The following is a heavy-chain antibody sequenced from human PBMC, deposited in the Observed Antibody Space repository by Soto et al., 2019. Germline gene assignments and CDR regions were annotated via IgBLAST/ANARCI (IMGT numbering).Heavy chain of an antibody. V-gene: IGHV4-4*02. Sequence: QVQLQESGPGLVKPSGTLSLTCAVSGGSISSTDWWTCVRQPPGKGLERIGEIYHSGSTNYNPSLKSRVTISLNKSKNQFTLALSSVTAADYSVNYCPVEGAGDFDYWGQGALVTVSS. CDR2: IYHSGST. CDR1: GGSISSTDW. D-gene: IGHD1-26*01. CDR3: PVEGAGDFDY. J-gene: IGHJ4*02.